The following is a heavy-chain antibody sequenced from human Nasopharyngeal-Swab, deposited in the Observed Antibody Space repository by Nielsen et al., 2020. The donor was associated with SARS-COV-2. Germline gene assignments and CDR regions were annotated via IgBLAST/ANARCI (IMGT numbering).Heavy chain of an antibody. CDR3: ARLYYGSGWYVGAYFDY. Sequence: GESLKISCAASGFTVSSNYMSWVRQAPGKGLEWVSVIYSGGSTYYADSVKGRFTISRDNFKNTLYLQMNSLRAEDTAVYYCARLYYGSGWYVGAYFDYWGQGTLVTVSS. V-gene: IGHV3-66*01. CDR2: IYSGGST. J-gene: IGHJ4*02. D-gene: IGHD6-19*01. CDR1: GFTVSSNY.